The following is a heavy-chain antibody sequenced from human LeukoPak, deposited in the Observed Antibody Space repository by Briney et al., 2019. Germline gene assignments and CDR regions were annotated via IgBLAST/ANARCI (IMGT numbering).Heavy chain of an antibody. D-gene: IGHD6-19*01. J-gene: IGHJ4*02. V-gene: IGHV3-30-3*02. CDR1: GFTFSDYA. CDR3: AKRGSSGWYVPAGIDY. CDR2: LSYGGTNK. Sequence: GGSLRLSCAASGFTFSDYAMHWVRQAPGKGLEWVAVLSYGGTNKYYADSVKGRFTISRDNSKNTMFLQMNSLRAEDTAVYYCAKRGSSGWYVPAGIDYWGQGTLVTVSS.